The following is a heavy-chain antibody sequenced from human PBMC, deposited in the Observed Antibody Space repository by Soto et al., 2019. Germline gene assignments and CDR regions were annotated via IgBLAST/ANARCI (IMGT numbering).Heavy chain of an antibody. J-gene: IGHJ3*01. Sequence: GESLKISCKGSGYSFTSYWIGWVRQMPGKGLEWMGIIYPGDSDTRDSPSFQGQVTISADKSISTAFLQWTSLKASDTAMYYCARRRSSSMPGDAFDVWGQGTMVTVPS. V-gene: IGHV5-51*01. CDR1: GYSFTSYW. CDR3: ARRRSSSMPGDAFDV. D-gene: IGHD2-2*01. CDR2: IYPGDSDT.